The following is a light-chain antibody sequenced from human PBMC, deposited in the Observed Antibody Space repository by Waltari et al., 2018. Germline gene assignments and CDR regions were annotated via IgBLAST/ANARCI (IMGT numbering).Light chain of an antibody. CDR3: QQYNNWPYT. V-gene: IGKV3-15*01. Sequence: EIVMAQSPATLSVSPGERATPSCSASQSISSNLAWYQQKVGQAPRLLIYGASTRTTGIPARFSGSGSGTEFTLTISSLQSEDFAVYYCQQYNNWPYTFGQGTKLEIK. CDR2: GAS. CDR1: QSISSN. J-gene: IGKJ2*01.